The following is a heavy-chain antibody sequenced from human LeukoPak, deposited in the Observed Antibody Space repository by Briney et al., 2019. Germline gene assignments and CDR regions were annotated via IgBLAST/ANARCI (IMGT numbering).Heavy chain of an antibody. Sequence: GGSLRLSCAASGFTFSSYSMNWVRQAPGKGLEWVSYISSSSSTIYYADSVKGRFTISRDNAKNSLYLQMNSLRAEDTAVYYCARDWGGGSYDYWGQGTLVTVSS. J-gene: IGHJ4*02. CDR3: ARDWGGGSYDY. D-gene: IGHD3-16*01. CDR2: ISSSSSTI. V-gene: IGHV3-48*01. CDR1: GFTFSSYS.